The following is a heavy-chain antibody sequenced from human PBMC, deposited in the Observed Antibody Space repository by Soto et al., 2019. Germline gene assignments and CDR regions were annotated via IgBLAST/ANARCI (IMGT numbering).Heavy chain of an antibody. J-gene: IGHJ6*02. CDR2: ISYDGSNK. CDR3: ARDYYRFNSGYGFSMDV. V-gene: IGHV3-30-3*01. CDR1: GVTFSSYA. D-gene: IGHD5-12*01. Sequence: PGGALRLSCAAPGVTFSSYAMHWVRQAPGKGLEWVAVISYDGSNKYHADSVKGRFTISRDNSKNTLYLQMNSLRAEDTAVYYCARDYYRFNSGYGFSMDVWGQGTTVTVSS.